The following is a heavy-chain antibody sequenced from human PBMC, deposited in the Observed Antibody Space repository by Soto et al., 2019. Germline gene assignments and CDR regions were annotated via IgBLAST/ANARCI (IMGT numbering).Heavy chain of an antibody. CDR2: IYYSGST. CDR3: ARESLYSSSWPN. D-gene: IGHD6-13*01. J-gene: IGHJ4*02. V-gene: IGHV4-31*03. Sequence: PSETLSLTCSVSGCTISSDAFNWSCIRQHPGKGLEWIGYIYYSGSTYYNPSLKSRVTISVDTSKNQFSLKLSSVTAADTAVYYCARESLYSSSWPNWGQGTLVTVS. CDR1: GCTISSDAFN.